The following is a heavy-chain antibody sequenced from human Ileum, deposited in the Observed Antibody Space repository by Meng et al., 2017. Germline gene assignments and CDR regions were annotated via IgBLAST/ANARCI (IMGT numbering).Heavy chain of an antibody. V-gene: IGHV4-61*08. CDR2: AST. J-gene: IGHJ4*02. Sequence: QVQRTESAQVLLVPPGTVSICARASGGSVSRPGYQWGWTRQPPGKGLEWIGYASTNYNPSLKSRVTISLDTSRNQFSLSLSSVTAAETAVYYCARDHRGSLDYWGQGILVTVSS. CDR1: GGSVSRPGYQ. CDR3: ARDHRGSLDY. D-gene: IGHD3-10*01.